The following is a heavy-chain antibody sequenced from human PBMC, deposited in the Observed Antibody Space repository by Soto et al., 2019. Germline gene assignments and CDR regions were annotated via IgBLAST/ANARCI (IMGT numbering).Heavy chain of an antibody. Sequence: EVQLVESGGGLVKPGGSLRLSCAASGFTFSSYSMNWVRQAPGKGLEGVSSISSSSSYIYYADSVKGRFTISRDNAKNSLYLQMNSLRAEDTAVYYCARPNYYYDSSGYYGYWGQGTLVTVSS. CDR2: ISSSSSYI. CDR1: GFTFSSYS. CDR3: ARPNYYYDSSGYYGY. V-gene: IGHV3-21*01. J-gene: IGHJ4*02. D-gene: IGHD3-22*01.